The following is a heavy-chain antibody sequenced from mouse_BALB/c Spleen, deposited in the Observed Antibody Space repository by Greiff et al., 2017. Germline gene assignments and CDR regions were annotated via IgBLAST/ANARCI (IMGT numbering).Heavy chain of an antibody. CDR3: ARGGYGNRGYFDV. CDR2: ISYSGST. D-gene: IGHD2-10*02. Sequence: EVQLQESGPSLVKPSQTLSLTCSVTGDSITSGYWNWIRKFPGNKLEYMGYISYSGSTYYNPSLKSRISITRDTSKNQYYLQLNSVTTEDTATYYCARGGYGNRGYFDVWGAGTTVTVSS. V-gene: IGHV3-8*02. J-gene: IGHJ1*01. CDR1: GDSITSGY.